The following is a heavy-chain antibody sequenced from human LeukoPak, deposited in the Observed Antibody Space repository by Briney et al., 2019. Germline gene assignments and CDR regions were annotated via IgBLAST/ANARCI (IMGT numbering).Heavy chain of an antibody. CDR2: IIPILGIA. CDR1: GGTFTSYA. D-gene: IGHD3-10*01. J-gene: IGHJ4*02. CDR3: ARDYYGSGSYYNRLDY. V-gene: IGHV1-69*04. Sequence: SVKVSCKASGGTFTSYAISWVRQAPGQGLEWMGRIIPILGIANYAQKFQGRVTITTDKSTSTAHMELSSLRSEDTAVYYCARDYYGSGSYYNRLDYWGQGTLVTVSS.